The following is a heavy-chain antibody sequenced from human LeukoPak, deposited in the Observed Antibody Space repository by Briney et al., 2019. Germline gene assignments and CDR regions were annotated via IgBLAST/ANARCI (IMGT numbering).Heavy chain of an antibody. CDR2: INAGNGNT. D-gene: IGHD2-8*01. V-gene: IGHV1-3*01. CDR3: ARSLRLYYSYCY. J-gene: IGHJ4*02. Sequence: ASVKVPCKASGYTFTSYAMHWVRQAPGQRLEWMGWINAGNGNTKYSQKFQGRVTITRDTSASTAYMELSGLRSEDTAVYYCARSLRLYYSYCYWGQGGLVTV. CDR1: GYTFTSYA.